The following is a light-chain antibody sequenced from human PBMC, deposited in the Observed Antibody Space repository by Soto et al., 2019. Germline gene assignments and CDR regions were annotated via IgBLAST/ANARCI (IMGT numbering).Light chain of an antibody. CDR3: QQYDSFPLT. CDR2: KAS. V-gene: IGKV1-5*03. Sequence: DIQMTQSPSTLSASVGDRVTITCRASQSISNWLAWYQQRPGRAPQLLIHKASTLETVVPSRFSGSGSGTEFTLTISSLQPDDFASYFCQQYDSFPLTFGGGTKVEIK. J-gene: IGKJ4*01. CDR1: QSISNW.